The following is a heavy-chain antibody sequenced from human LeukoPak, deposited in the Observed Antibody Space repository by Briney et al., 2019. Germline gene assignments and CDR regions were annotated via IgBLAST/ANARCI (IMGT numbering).Heavy chain of an antibody. CDR1: GGSISSYY. D-gene: IGHD6-13*01. Sequence: SETLSLTCTVSGGSISSYYWSWIRQPPGKGLEWIGYIYYSGSTNYNPSLKSRVTISVDTSKNQFSLKLSSVTAADTAVYYCARVAAAEGPFDAFDIWGQGTMVTVSS. CDR3: ARVAAAEGPFDAFDI. V-gene: IGHV4-59*12. J-gene: IGHJ3*02. CDR2: IYYSGST.